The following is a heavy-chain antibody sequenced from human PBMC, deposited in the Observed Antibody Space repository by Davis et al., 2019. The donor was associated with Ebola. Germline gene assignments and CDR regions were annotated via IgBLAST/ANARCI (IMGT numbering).Heavy chain of an antibody. D-gene: IGHD3-10*01. V-gene: IGHV1-46*01. CDR1: GYTFTSYY. CDR3: ARDIGGSGSYYVWYFDL. Sequence: ASVKVSCKASGYTFTSYYMHWVRQAPGQGLEWMRIINPSGGSTSYAQKFQGRVTMTRDTSTSTVYMELSSLRSEDTAVYYCARDIGGSGSYYVWYFDLWGRGTLVTVSS. J-gene: IGHJ2*01. CDR2: INPSGGST.